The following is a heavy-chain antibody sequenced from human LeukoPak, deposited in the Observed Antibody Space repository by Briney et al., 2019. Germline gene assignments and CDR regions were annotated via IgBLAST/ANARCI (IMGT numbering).Heavy chain of an antibody. CDR2: IRSKANSYAT. D-gene: IGHD3-16*01. J-gene: IGHJ6*03. Sequence: PGGSLRLSCAASGFTFSGSAMHWVRQASGKGLEWVGRIRSKANSYATAYAASVKGRFTISRDDSKNTAYPQMNSLKTEDTAVYYCTRRMYYDYVWASYENYMDVWGKGTTVTVSS. V-gene: IGHV3-73*01. CDR3: TRRMYYDYVWASYENYMDV. CDR1: GFTFSGSA.